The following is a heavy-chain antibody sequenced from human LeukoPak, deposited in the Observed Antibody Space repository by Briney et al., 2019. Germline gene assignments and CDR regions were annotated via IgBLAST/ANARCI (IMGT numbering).Heavy chain of an antibody. CDR2: IYTDGRT. CDR1: GFTVSSDY. V-gene: IGHV3-53*01. CDR3: ARGTPTVSAGHY. D-gene: IGHD2-15*01. Sequence: PGGSLRLSCAASGFTVSSDYMSWVRQAPGTGLEWVSVIYTDGRTFFADFVKGRFTISRDTSKNMLYLQMNSLRVEDTAVYYCARGTPTVSAGHYWGQGTLVTVSS. J-gene: IGHJ4*02.